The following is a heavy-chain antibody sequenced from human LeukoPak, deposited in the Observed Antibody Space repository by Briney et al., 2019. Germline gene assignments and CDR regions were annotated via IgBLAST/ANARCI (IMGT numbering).Heavy chain of an antibody. Sequence: GGSLRLSCAASGFTFSSYGMHWVRQAPGKGLEWVAVIWYDGSNKYYADSVKGRFTISRDNSKNTLYLQMNSLRAEDTAVYYCARTHDYGDYYYYYGMDVWGQGTTVTVSS. CDR2: IWYDGSNK. J-gene: IGHJ6*02. CDR1: GFTFSSYG. CDR3: ARTHDYGDYYYYYGMDV. V-gene: IGHV3-33*01. D-gene: IGHD4-17*01.